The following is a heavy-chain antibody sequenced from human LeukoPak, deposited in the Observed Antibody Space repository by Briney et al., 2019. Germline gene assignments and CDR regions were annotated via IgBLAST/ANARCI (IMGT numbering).Heavy chain of an antibody. CDR1: GGSISSGGYY. Sequence: TASETLSLTCTVSGGSISSGGYYWSWIRQPPGKGLEWIGYIYHSGSTYYNPSLKSRVTISVDRSKNQFSLKLSSVTAADTAVYYCARDPDITIFGVGPGVWGKGTTVTVSS. CDR3: ARDPDITIFGVGPGV. V-gene: IGHV4-30-2*01. D-gene: IGHD3-3*01. CDR2: IYHSGST. J-gene: IGHJ6*04.